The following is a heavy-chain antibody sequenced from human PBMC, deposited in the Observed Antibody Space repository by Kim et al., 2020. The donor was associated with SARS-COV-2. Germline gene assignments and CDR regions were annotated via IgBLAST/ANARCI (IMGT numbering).Heavy chain of an antibody. CDR3: AADDGSETPRDAFDI. CDR2: IVVGSGNT. J-gene: IGHJ3*02. CDR1: GFTFTSSA. Sequence: SVKVSCKASGFTFTSSAVQWVRQARGQRLEWIGWIVVGSGNTNYAQKFQERVTITRDMSTSTAYMELSSLRSEDTAVYYCAADDGSETPRDAFDIWGQGTMVTVSS. D-gene: IGHD3-10*01. V-gene: IGHV1-58*01.